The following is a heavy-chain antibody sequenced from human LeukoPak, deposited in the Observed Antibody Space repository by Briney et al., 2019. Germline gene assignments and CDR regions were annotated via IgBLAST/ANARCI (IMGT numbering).Heavy chain of an antibody. CDR2: ISGSGRYT. CDR3: AKDGGGYCNNSSC. V-gene: IGHV3-23*01. Sequence: GGSLRLSCAASGFTLTSYGMSWVRQAPGKGLQWVSAISGSGRYTSYADSVKGRFTISRDNAKNTVYLQINSLRVEDTAVYYCAKDGGGYCNNSSCWGQGTLVTVSS. D-gene: IGHD2-2*01. CDR1: GFTLTSYG. J-gene: IGHJ4*02.